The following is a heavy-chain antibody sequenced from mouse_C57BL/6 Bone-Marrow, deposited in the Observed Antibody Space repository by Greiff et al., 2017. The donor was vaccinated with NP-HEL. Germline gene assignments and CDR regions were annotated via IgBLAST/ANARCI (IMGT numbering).Heavy chain of an antibody. V-gene: IGHV1-42*01. D-gene: IGHD1-1*01. CDR3: ARERGYYGPYAMDY. CDR1: GYSFTGYY. CDR2: LNPSTGGT. Sequence: EVQLQQSGPELVKPGASVKISCKASGYSFTGYYMNWVKQSPEKSLEWIGELNPSTGGTTYNQKFKAKATLTVDKSSSTAYMQLKRLTTEDSAVYYCARERGYYGPYAMDYWGQGKSVTVSS. J-gene: IGHJ4*01.